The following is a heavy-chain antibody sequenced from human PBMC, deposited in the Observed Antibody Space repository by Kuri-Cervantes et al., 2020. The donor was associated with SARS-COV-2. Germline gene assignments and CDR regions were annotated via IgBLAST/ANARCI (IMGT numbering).Heavy chain of an antibody. CDR2: IYSGGST. D-gene: IGHD3-3*01. V-gene: IGHV3-53*01. CDR3: ARDKRSLDFWSGYYSTRTRYWYFDL. J-gene: IGHJ2*01. CDR1: GFTVSSNY. Sequence: GGSLRLSCAASGFTVSSNYMSWARQAPGKGLEWVSVIYSGGSTYYADSVKGRFTISRDNSKNTLYLQMNSLRAEDTAVYYCARDKRSLDFWSGYYSTRTRYWYFDLWAVAPWSPSPQ.